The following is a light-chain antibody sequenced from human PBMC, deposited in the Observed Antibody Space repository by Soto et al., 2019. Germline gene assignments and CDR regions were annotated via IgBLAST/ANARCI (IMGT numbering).Light chain of an antibody. V-gene: IGLV2-11*01. CDR2: DVS. CDR1: SSDVGGYSY. J-gene: IGLJ1*01. CDR3: CSYAGAFTDV. Sequence: LTQPRSVSGSPGHSVTISCTGTSSDVGGYSYVSWYQQHPGKAPKLMISDVSKRPSGVPNRFSGSKFGNTASLTISGLQAEDEADYYCCSYAGAFTDVFGSGTKVTVL.